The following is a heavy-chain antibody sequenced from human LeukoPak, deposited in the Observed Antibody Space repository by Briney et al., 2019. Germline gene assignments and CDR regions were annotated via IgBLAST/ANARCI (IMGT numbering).Heavy chain of an antibody. J-gene: IGHJ4*02. Sequence: GGSLRLSCAASGFTFRSYPMNWVRQAPGKGLEWVSAISGSGDRTYYADSVKGRFTISRDNSKNILYLQMNGLRAEDTALYYCAKVGLWFGELDYWGQGTLVTVSS. CDR2: ISGSGDRT. CDR3: AKVGLWFGELDY. D-gene: IGHD3-10*01. V-gene: IGHV3-23*01. CDR1: GFTFRSYP.